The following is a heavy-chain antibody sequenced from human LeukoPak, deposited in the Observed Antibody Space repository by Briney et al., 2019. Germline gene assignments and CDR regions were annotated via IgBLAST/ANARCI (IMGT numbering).Heavy chain of an antibody. CDR1: GGSISSYY. D-gene: IGHD5-18*01. V-gene: IGHV4-59*01. CDR2: IYYSGST. Sequence: SETLSLTCTVSGGSISSYYWSWIRQPPGKGLEWIGYIYYSGSTNYNPSLKSRVTISVDTSKNQFSLKLSSVTAADTAVYYCARDVDTAMGCDYWGQGTLVTVSS. J-gene: IGHJ4*02. CDR3: ARDVDTAMGCDY.